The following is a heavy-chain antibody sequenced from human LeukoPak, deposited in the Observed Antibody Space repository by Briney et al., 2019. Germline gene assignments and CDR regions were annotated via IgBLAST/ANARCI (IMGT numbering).Heavy chain of an antibody. J-gene: IGHJ4*02. D-gene: IGHD6-19*01. V-gene: IGHV1-46*01. CDR3: ARDSSGWYNSPYLDY. CDR1: GGTFSSYA. Sequence: ASVKVSCTASGGTFSSYAISWVRQAPGQGLEWMGIINPSGGSTSYAQKFQGRVTMTRDTSTSTVYMELSSLRSEDTAVYYCARDSSGWYNSPYLDYWGQGTLVTVSS. CDR2: INPSGGST.